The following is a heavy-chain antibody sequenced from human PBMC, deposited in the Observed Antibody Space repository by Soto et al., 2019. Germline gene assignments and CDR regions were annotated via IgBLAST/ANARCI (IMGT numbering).Heavy chain of an antibody. V-gene: IGHV3-21*06. CDR1: GFTFNDEN. CDR3: ARDSDCHSTSCFFPPHV. Sequence: PGGSLRLSCSASGFTFNDENMSWVRQVPGKGLEWVSGISGGGSYIFYADSMQGRFSISRDNAKNSLFLEMNSLRVEDTAVYYCARDSDCHSTSCFFPPHVWGQGTTVTVSS. J-gene: IGHJ6*02. D-gene: IGHD2-2*01. CDR2: ISGGGSYI.